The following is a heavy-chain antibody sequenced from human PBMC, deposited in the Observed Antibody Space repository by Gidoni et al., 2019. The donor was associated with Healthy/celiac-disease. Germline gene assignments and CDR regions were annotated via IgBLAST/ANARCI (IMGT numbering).Heavy chain of an antibody. CDR2: ISYDGSNK. Sequence: QVQLVASGGGVVQPGRSLRLSCAASGFPFSSYGMHWVRQVPGKGLEWVAVISYDGSNKYYADSVKGRFTISRDNSKNTLYLQMNSLRAEDTAVYYCAKEVGATLFYYYGMDVWGQGTTVTVSS. D-gene: IGHD1-26*01. J-gene: IGHJ6*02. CDR3: AKEVGATLFYYYGMDV. V-gene: IGHV3-30*18. CDR1: GFPFSSYG.